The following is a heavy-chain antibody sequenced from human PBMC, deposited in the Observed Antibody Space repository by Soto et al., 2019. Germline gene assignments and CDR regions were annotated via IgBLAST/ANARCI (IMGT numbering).Heavy chain of an antibody. Sequence: QVQLVESGGGVVQPGRSLRLSCAVSGFTFTSSGTHWVRQAPGKGLEWVAVISYDGSNEYYAGFVKARFTISRDNSKNTLYLQINSLRVEDTAVYFCAKFGGFGESYDYWGQGILVTVSS. D-gene: IGHD3-10*01. CDR2: ISYDGSNE. J-gene: IGHJ4*02. CDR1: GFTFTSSG. V-gene: IGHV3-30*18. CDR3: AKFGGFGESYDY.